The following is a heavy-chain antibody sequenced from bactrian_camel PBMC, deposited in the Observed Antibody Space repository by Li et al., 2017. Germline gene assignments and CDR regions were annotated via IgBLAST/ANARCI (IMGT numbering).Heavy chain of an antibody. Sequence: HVQLVESGGGSVQAGGSLRLSCALSGLLVRSNRMAWFRQAPGKEREEVASIDMDGREGYADSVKGRFIISKDNDKNILHLQMDSLKPDDTAMYYCAADPTLRPATWALQDRGYQYWGQGTQVTVS. CDR1: GLLVRSNR. D-gene: IGHD3*01. J-gene: IGHJ4*01. CDR2: IDMDGRE. CDR3: AADPTLRPATWALQDRGYQY. V-gene: IGHV3S53*01.